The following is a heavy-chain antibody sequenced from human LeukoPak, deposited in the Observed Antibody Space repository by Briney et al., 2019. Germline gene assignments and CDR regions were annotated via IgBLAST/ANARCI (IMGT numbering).Heavy chain of an antibody. Sequence: GGSLRLSCAASGFTFSAYTMTWVRQPPGKGLEWVSSITGDGAKTYYGDSVKGRFTISRDNSKNTLYLQLNSLTAEDTAMYHCAKYIIATNPFFDSWGQGTLVTVSS. V-gene: IGHV3-23*01. J-gene: IGHJ4*02. CDR1: GFTFSAYT. CDR3: AKYIIATNPFFDS. D-gene: IGHD1-1*01. CDR2: ITGDGAKT.